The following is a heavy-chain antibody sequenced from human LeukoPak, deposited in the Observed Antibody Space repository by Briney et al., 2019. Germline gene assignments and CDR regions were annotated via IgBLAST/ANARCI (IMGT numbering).Heavy chain of an antibody. CDR2: IKQDGSEK. CDR3: ARDKYYDFWSGYSYYYYYGMDV. D-gene: IGHD3-3*01. V-gene: IGHV3-7*03. CDR1: GFTFSSHW. Sequence: GGSLRLSCAGSGFTFSSHWIGWVRQAPGKGLEWVANIKQDGSEKYYVDSVKGRFTISRDNAKNSLYLQMNSLRAEDTAVYYCARDKYYDFWSGYSYYYYYGMDVWGQGTTVTVSS. J-gene: IGHJ6*02.